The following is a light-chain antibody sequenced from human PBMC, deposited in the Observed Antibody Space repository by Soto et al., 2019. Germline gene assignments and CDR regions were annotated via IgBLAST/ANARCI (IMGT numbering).Light chain of an antibody. Sequence: QSVLTQPPSASGTPGQRVTISCSGSSSNIGSNYVYWYQQLPGTAPKLLIHSNNQRPSGVPDRFSGSKSGTSASLAISGLRSEDEADYYCAAWDDTLSGLWVFGGGTQLTVL. J-gene: IGLJ3*02. CDR1: SSNIGSNY. V-gene: IGLV1-47*02. CDR3: AAWDDTLSGLWV. CDR2: SNN.